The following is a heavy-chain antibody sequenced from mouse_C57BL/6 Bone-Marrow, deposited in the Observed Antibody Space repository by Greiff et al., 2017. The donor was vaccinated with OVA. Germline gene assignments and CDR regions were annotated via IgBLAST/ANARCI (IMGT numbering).Heavy chain of an antibody. J-gene: IGHJ3*01. CDR2: IYPGSGST. D-gene: IGHD1-1*01. CDR3: ARRYGGSGAWFAY. Sequence: QVQLQQPGAELVKPGASVKMSCKASGYTFTSYWITWVKQRPGQGLEWIGDIYPGSGSTNYNEKFKSKATLTVDTSSSTAYMQLSSLTSEDSAVYYCARRYGGSGAWFAYWGQGTLVTVSA. V-gene: IGHV1-55*01. CDR1: GYTFTSYW.